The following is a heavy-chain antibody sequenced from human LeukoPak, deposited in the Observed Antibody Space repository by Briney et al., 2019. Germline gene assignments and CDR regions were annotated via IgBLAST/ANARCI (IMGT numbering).Heavy chain of an antibody. CDR3: ARSTGGYSYGRYFDY. CDR1: GGSISSYY. CDR2: IYYSGST. J-gene: IGHJ4*02. V-gene: IGHV4-59*01. D-gene: IGHD5-18*01. Sequence: SETLSLTCTVSGGSISSYYWSWIRQPPGKGLEWIGYIYYSGSTNYSPSLKSRVTISVDTSKNQFSLKLSPVTAADTAVYYCARSTGGYSYGRYFDYWGQGTLVTVSS.